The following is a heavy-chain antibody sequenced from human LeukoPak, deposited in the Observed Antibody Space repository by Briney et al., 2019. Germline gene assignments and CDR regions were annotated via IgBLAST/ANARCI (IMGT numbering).Heavy chain of an antibody. CDR2: IYPVDSAT. D-gene: IGHD3-22*01. J-gene: IGHJ4*02. CDR3: ARLFRNYYDSSGRGRLDY. CDR1: GYNFTNYW. V-gene: IGHV5-51*01. Sequence: GESLKISCKGSGYNFTNYWIGWVRQMPGKGLEWMGIIYPVDSATRYSPSFQGQVTISVDKSITTAYLQWSSLKASDTAMYYCARLFRNYYDSSGRGRLDYWGQGTLVTVSS.